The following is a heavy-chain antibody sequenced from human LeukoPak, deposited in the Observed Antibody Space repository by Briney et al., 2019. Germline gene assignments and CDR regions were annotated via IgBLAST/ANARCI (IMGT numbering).Heavy chain of an antibody. CDR2: VKSKTNGGTT. CDR3: AKQYQLLGYFQH. V-gene: IGHV3-15*01. D-gene: IGHD2-2*01. Sequence: GGSLRLSCAASGFTFSNAWMSWVRQAPGKGLEWVGRVKSKTNGGTTDYAAPVKGRFIISRDDSKNTLYLQMNSLRAEDTAVYYCAKQYQLLGYFQHWGQGTLVTVSS. J-gene: IGHJ1*01. CDR1: GFTFSNAW.